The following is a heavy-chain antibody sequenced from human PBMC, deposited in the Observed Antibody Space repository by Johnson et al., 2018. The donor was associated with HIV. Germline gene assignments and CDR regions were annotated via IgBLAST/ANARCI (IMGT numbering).Heavy chain of an antibody. J-gene: IGHJ3*02. Sequence: QVQLVESGGGVVQPGGSLRLSCAASGFTFSSYAMHWVRQAPGKGLEWVAVISYDGSNKYYADSVKGRFTISRDNSKNPLYLQMNSLRAEDTAVYYCARGGCSGGSCYSQDAFDIWGQGTMVTVSS. D-gene: IGHD2-15*01. CDR2: ISYDGSNK. CDR3: ARGGCSGGSCYSQDAFDI. V-gene: IGHV3-30-3*01. CDR1: GFTFSSYA.